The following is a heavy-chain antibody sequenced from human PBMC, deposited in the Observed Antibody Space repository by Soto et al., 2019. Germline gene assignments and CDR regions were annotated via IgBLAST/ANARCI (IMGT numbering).Heavy chain of an antibody. J-gene: IGHJ4*02. CDR3: ATNLAAAGNFDY. D-gene: IGHD6-13*01. CDR2: IDPSDSQT. Sequence: PGESLKISCKGSGYSFAGYWITWVRQKPGKGLEWMGRIDPSDSQTYYSPSFRGHVTISVTKSITTVFLQWSSLRASDTAMYYCATNLAAAGNFDYWGQGTLVTVSS. CDR1: GYSFAGYW. V-gene: IGHV5-10-1*01.